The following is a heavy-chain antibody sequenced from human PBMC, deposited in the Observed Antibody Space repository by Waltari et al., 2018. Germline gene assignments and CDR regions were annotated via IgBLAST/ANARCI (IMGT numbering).Heavy chain of an antibody. V-gene: IGHV3-7*01. D-gene: IGHD6-13*01. CDR3: TRGGDDSSWYWRN. J-gene: IGHJ4*02. CDR1: GFTFSNNW. Sequence: EVQLVESGGGLVQPGGSLRLSCAASGFTFSNNWMTGVRQAPGKGLEWGTNRNHDGSEKCSVESVKGRFTISRDNAKNSLYLQLNSLRADDTAVYYCTRGGDDSSWYWRNWGQGTLVTVSS. CDR2: RNHDGSEK.